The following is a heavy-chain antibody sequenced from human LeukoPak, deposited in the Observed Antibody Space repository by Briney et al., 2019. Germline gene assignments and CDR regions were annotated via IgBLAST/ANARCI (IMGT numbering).Heavy chain of an antibody. D-gene: IGHD2-2*01. CDR3: ASRVVVPAANMDV. CDR2: IWYDGSNK. Sequence: GRSLRLSCAASGFTFSSYGMHWVRQAPGKGLEWVAVIWYDGSNKYYADSVKGRFTISRDNSKNTLCLQMNSLRAEDTAVYYCASRVVVPAANMDVWGKGTTVTVSS. J-gene: IGHJ6*04. CDR1: GFTFSSYG. V-gene: IGHV3-33*01.